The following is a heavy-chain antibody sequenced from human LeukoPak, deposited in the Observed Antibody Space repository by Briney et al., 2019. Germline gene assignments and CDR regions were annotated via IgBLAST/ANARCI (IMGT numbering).Heavy chain of an antibody. D-gene: IGHD4-11*01. CDR2: IYYSGST. CDR1: GGSISSGGYY. V-gene: IGHV4-31*03. CDR3: ARDDYSNRNWFDP. Sequence: SETLSLTCTVSGGSISSGGYYWSWIRQHPGKGLEWIGYIYYSGSTYYNPSLKSRVTISVDTSKNQFSLKLSSVTAADTAVYYCARDDYSNRNWFDPWGQGTLVTVSS. J-gene: IGHJ5*02.